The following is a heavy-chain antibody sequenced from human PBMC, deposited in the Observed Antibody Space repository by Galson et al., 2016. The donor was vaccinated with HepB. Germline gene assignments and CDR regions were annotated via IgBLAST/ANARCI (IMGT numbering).Heavy chain of an antibody. V-gene: IGHV5-51*01. J-gene: IGHJ4*01. CDR3: ARHEMATIDY. D-gene: IGHD5-24*01. Sequence: QSGAEVKKPGESLKISCKASGYSFTSFWIGWVRQMPGKGLEWLGIIYPIDSDTKYSPSFEGQVTISVDKSISTAYLQWGSLKASDSAMYYCARHEMATIDYGGHGTLVTVSS. CDR1: GYSFTSFW. CDR2: IYPIDSDT.